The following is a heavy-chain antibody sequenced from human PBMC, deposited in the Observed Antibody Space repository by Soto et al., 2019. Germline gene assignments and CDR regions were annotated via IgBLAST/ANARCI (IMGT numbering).Heavy chain of an antibody. CDR3: AKDLDDFWSGYLFDY. V-gene: IGHV3-30*18. Sequence: QVQLVESGGGVVQPGRSLRLSCAASGFTFSSYGMHWVRQAPGKGLEWVAVISYDGSNKYYADSVKGRFTISRDNSKYTLYVQMNSLRAEDTAVYYCAKDLDDFWSGYLFDYWGQGTLVTVSS. CDR2: ISYDGSNK. J-gene: IGHJ4*02. D-gene: IGHD3-3*01. CDR1: GFTFSSYG.